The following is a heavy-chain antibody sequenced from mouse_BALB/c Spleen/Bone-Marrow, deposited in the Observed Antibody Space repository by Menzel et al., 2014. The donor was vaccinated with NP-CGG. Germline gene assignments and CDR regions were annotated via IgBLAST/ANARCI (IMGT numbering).Heavy chain of an antibody. Sequence: EVHLVESGGGLVQPGGSLRLSCAASGFTFTDYYMSWVRQTPGKALEWLGFIRNKANGYTADYSVSVKGRFTIPRDNSQNILYLQMNTLRAEDSATYYCARDENYDIYWYFDVWGAGTTVTVSS. CDR1: GFTFTDYY. D-gene: IGHD1-1*01. V-gene: IGHV7-3*02. CDR2: IRNKANGYTA. J-gene: IGHJ1*01. CDR3: ARDENYDIYWYFDV.